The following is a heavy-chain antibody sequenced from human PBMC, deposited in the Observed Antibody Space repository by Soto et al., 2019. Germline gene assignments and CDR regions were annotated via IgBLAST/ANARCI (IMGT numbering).Heavy chain of an antibody. Sequence: ASVKVSCKASGYTFTSYGISWVRQAPGQGLEWMGWISAYNGNTNYAQKLQGRVTMTTDTSTSTAYMELRSLRSDDTAVYYCGRRGDKLYDFWSGYYRYGMDVWGQGTTVTVSS. CDR1: GYTFTSYG. CDR3: GRRGDKLYDFWSGYYRYGMDV. CDR2: ISAYNGNT. D-gene: IGHD3-3*01. J-gene: IGHJ6*02. V-gene: IGHV1-18*01.